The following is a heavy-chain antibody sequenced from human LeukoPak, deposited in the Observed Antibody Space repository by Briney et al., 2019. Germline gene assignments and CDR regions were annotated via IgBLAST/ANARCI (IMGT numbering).Heavy chain of an antibody. CDR2: IYYSGST. CDR3: ARHQRPAAIPGRSPDAFDI. D-gene: IGHD2-2*02. J-gene: IGHJ3*02. Sequence: SETLSLTCAVYGGSFSDYFWNRIRQTPGKGLEWIGSIYYSGSTYYNPSLKSRVTISVDTSKNQFSLKLSSVTAADTAVYYCARHQRPAAIPGRSPDAFDIWGQGTMVTVSS. V-gene: IGHV4-34*01. CDR1: GGSFSDYF.